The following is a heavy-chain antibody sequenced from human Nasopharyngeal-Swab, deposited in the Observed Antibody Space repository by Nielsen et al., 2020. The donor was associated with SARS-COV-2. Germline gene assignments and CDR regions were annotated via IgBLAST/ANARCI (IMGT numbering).Heavy chain of an antibody. D-gene: IGHD3-10*01. CDR1: GYTFTSYY. Sequence: ASVKVSCKASGYTFTSYYIHWVRQAPAQGLEWMGIINPSGGSTSYAQKFQGLVTMTRDTSTSTVYMELSSLRSEDTAVYYCAREKGYYGSGSYRPFDYWGQGTLVTVSS. J-gene: IGHJ4*02. CDR2: INPSGGST. CDR3: AREKGYYGSGSYRPFDY. V-gene: IGHV1-46*01.